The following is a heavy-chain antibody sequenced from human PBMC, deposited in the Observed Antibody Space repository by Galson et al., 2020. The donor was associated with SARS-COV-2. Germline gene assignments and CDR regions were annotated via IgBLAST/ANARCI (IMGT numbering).Heavy chain of an antibody. CDR3: ARIHLRGYYHYYYYYGMDV. Sequence: SGPTLVKPTQTLTLTCTFSGFSLSTSGMCVSWIRQPPGKALEWLALIDWDDDKYYSTSLKTRLTISKDTSKNQVVLTLTNMDPVDTATYYCARIHLRGYYHYYYYYGMDVWGQGTTVTVSS. CDR2: IDWDDDK. V-gene: IGHV2-70*01. J-gene: IGHJ6*02. D-gene: IGHD3-22*01. CDR1: GFSLSTSGMC.